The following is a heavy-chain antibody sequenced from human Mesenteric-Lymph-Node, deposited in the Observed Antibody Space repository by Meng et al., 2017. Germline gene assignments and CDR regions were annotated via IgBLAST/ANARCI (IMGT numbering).Heavy chain of an antibody. CDR3: ARDPITMIRRSAFDI. CDR1: GFTFNNYA. D-gene: IGHD3-10*01. Sequence: GESLKISCAASGFTFNNYAMSWVRQAPGKGLEWVANIDQGGSRKYYVSSVKGRFTISRDNAKNSLYLQMNSLRAEDTAVYYCARDPITMIRRSAFDIWGQGTMVTVSS. V-gene: IGHV3-7*01. J-gene: IGHJ3*02. CDR2: IDQGGSRK.